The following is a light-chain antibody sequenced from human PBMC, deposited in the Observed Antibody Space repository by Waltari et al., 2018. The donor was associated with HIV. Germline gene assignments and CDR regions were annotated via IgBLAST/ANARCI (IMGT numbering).Light chain of an antibody. CDR3: SSYAGSNNLV. J-gene: IGLJ2*01. Sequence: QSALTQPPSASGSPGQPVTTSCTGTSSDVGGYNYDSWYQQHPGKAPKLMIYEVSKRPSGVPDRFSGSKSGNTASLTVSGLQAEDEADYYCSSYAGSNNLVFGGGTKLTVL. V-gene: IGLV2-8*01. CDR2: EVS. CDR1: SSDVGGYNY.